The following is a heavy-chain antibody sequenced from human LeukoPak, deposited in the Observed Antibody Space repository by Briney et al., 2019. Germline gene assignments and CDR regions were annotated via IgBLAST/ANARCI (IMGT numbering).Heavy chain of an antibody. J-gene: IGHJ6*02. CDR2: ISYDGSNK. V-gene: IGHV3-30-3*01. CDR1: GFTFSSYA. Sequence: GRSLRLSCAASGFTFSSYAMHWVRQAPGKGLEWVADISYDGSNKYYADSVKGRFTISGDNSKNTLYLQMNSMRAEDTAVYYCARDYNYDFWSGYYRDIHNYYYYYGMDVWGQGTTVTVSS. CDR3: ARDYNYDFWSGYYRDIHNYYYYYGMDV. D-gene: IGHD3-3*01.